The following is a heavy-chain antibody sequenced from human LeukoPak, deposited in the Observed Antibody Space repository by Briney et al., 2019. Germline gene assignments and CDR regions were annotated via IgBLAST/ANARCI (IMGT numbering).Heavy chain of an antibody. Sequence: PSETLSLTCAVYGGSFSGYYWSWIRQPPGKGLEWIGEINHSGSTHYNPSLKSRVTISVDKSKNQFSLKLSSVTAADTAVYYCARDNSYYDSRYFDYWGQGTLVTVSS. J-gene: IGHJ4*02. V-gene: IGHV4-34*01. D-gene: IGHD3-22*01. CDR3: ARDNSYYDSRYFDY. CDR2: INHSGST. CDR1: GGSFSGYY.